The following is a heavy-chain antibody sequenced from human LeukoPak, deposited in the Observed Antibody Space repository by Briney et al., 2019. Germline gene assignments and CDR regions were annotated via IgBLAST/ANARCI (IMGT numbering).Heavy chain of an antibody. CDR2: IYYSGST. D-gene: IGHD6-19*01. Sequence: SETLSLTCTVSGGSISRYYWSWIRQPPGKGLEWIGYIYYSGSTNYNPSLKRRVTISVDTSKNQFSLKLSSVTAADTAVYYCARVSLSSGWLDWGQGTLVAVSS. CDR1: GGSISRYY. CDR3: ARVSLSSGWLD. J-gene: IGHJ4*02. V-gene: IGHV4-59*01.